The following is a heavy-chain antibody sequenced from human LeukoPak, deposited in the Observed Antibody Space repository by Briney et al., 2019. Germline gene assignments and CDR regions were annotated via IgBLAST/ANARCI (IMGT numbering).Heavy chain of an antibody. CDR2: INGDGDDT. CDR1: GFTFHDYT. J-gene: IGHJ3*02. V-gene: IGHV3-43*01. Sequence: GGSLRLSCAASGFTFHDYTMHWVRQRPGKGLEWVSLINGDGDDTYHPDSVKGRFTVSRDNAKNSLYLQMNSLRAEDTAVYYCARRGYYYDSSGSYDAFDIWGQGTMVTVSS. D-gene: IGHD3-22*01. CDR3: ARRGYYYDSSGSYDAFDI.